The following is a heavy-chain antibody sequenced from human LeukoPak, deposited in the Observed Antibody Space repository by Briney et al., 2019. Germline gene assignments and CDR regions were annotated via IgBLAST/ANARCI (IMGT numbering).Heavy chain of an antibody. Sequence: ASVKVSCKASGDTFTGYYMNWVRQAPGQGLEWMGWINPNSGATNYAQKFQGRVTMTRDTSISTAYMELSRLRSDDTAAYYCASVLKSRGVLRFLEWIQEYWGEGPRVPVS. J-gene: IGHJ4*02. CDR1: GDTFTGYY. CDR2: INPNSGAT. CDR3: ASVLKSRGVLRFLEWIQEY. D-gene: IGHD3-3*01. V-gene: IGHV1-2*02.